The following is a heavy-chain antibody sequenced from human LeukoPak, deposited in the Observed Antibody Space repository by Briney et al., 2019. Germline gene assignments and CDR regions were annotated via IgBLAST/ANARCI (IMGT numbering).Heavy chain of an antibody. CDR3: ARVMEQHLGFDY. CDR1: RGTFSSYA. Sequence: ASVKVSCKASRGTFSSYAISWVRQAPGQGLEWMGGIIPIFGTANYAQKFQGRVTITADESTSTAYMELSSLRSEDTAVYYCARVMEQHLGFDYWGQGTLVTVSS. CDR2: IIPIFGTA. D-gene: IGHD6-13*01. V-gene: IGHV1-69*13. J-gene: IGHJ4*02.